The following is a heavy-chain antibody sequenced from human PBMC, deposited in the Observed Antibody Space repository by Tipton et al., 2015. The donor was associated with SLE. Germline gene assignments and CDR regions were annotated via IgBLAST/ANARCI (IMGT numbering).Heavy chain of an antibody. J-gene: IGHJ5*01. CDR3: VRSLPHYYDGSGYFFDS. Sequence: SLTCTVSTGSFTSGSHYWNWIRQPAGKGLEWIGRMYTSRSVVYNPSFQSRVSISVDTSETQFFLRLTSVTAADTAVYYCVRSLPHYYDGSGYFFDSWGQGSLVTVSS. CDR1: TGSFTSGSHY. CDR2: MYTSRSV. V-gene: IGHV4-61*02. D-gene: IGHD3-22*01.